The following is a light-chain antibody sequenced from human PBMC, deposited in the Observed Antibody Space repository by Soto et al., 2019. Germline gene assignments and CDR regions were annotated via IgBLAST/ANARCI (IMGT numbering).Light chain of an antibody. J-gene: IGKJ2*01. CDR2: AAT. CDR3: QQSYTSQQT. Sequence: DIQMPQSPSSLSASVGDTVSITCRAGQTFNNYLNWYQHMPGKVPKLLIYAATALQSGVPSRFSASASGTDFTLTIINVQPEDCGTYYCQQSYTSQQTFGQGTKLEI. V-gene: IGKV1-39*01. CDR1: QTFNNY.